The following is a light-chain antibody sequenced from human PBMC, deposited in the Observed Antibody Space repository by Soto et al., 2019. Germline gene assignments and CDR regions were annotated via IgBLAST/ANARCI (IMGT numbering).Light chain of an antibody. CDR1: SSVVGGYNY. J-gene: IGLJ1*01. CDR3: TSYTSSSTPV. V-gene: IGLV2-14*01. Sequence: LTQPASVSGSPGQSITISCTGTSSVVGGYNYVSWYQQHPGKAPKLMIYEVSNRPSGVSNRFSGSKSGNTASLTISGLQAEDEADYYCTSYTSSSTPVFGTGTKVTVL. CDR2: EVS.